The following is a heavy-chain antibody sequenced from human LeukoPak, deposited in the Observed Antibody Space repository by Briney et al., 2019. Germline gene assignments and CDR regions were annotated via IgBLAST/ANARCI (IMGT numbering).Heavy chain of an antibody. V-gene: IGHV4-59*11. Sequence: SETLSLTCIVSGGSISSHYWSWIRQPPGKGLECIGNIYYSGSTNYNPSLKSRVTISIDTSKNPFSLKLSSVTAADTAVYYCARGPGMASIKDWGQGTLVTVSS. CDR3: ARGPGMASIKD. CDR2: IYYSGST. D-gene: IGHD5-24*01. CDR1: GGSISSHY. J-gene: IGHJ4*02.